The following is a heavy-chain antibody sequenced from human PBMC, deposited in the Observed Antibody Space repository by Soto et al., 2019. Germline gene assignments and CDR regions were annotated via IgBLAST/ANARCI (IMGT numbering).Heavy chain of an antibody. V-gene: IGHV4-34*01. CDR2: INHSGST. CDR1: GGSFSGYY. Sequence: SETLSLTCAVYGGSFSGYYWSWIRQPPGKGLEWIGEINHSGSTNYNPSLKSRVTISVDTSKNQFSLKLSSVTAADTAVYYCASGSYGDYVDYWGQGTLVTVS. J-gene: IGHJ4*02. D-gene: IGHD4-17*01. CDR3: ASGSYGDYVDY.